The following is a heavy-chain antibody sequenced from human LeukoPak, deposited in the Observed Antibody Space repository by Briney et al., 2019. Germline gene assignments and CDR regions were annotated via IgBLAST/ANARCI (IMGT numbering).Heavy chain of an antibody. CDR1: GFTFSSYE. J-gene: IGHJ3*02. Sequence: GGSLRLSCAASGFTFSSYEMNWVRQAPGKGLEWVSYISSSGSTIYYADSVKGRFTISRDNAKNSLYLQMNSLRAEDTAVYYCARGSDYYGSGSYYGAFDIWGQGTMVTVSS. CDR3: ARGSDYYGSGSYYGAFDI. V-gene: IGHV3-48*03. CDR2: ISSSGSTI. D-gene: IGHD3-10*01.